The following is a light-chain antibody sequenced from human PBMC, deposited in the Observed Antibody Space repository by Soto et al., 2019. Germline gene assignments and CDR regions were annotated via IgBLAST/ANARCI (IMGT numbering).Light chain of an antibody. CDR3: QQSYSTWIT. CDR1: QSISSY. CDR2: AAS. J-gene: IGKJ4*01. Sequence: DIQMTQSPSSLSASVGARVTITCRASQSISSYLNWYQQKPGKAPKLLIYAASSLQSGVPSRFSGSGSGTDVTLTISSLQPEAFETYYCQQSYSTWITFGGGTKVEIK. V-gene: IGKV1-39*01.